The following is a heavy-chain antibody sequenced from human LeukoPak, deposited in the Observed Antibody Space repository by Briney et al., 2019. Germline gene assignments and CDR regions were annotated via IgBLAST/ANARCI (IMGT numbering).Heavy chain of an antibody. V-gene: IGHV3-23*01. Sequence: GGSRSLSCAASAFILSSYAMGWVRPAPGKGLGWVSAIRGSGGSTYYADSVKGRFTISRDNSKNTLYLQMNSLRAEDTAVYYCAKDREDYYGSGSYDYWGQGTLVTVSS. CDR2: IRGSGGST. CDR1: AFILSSYA. J-gene: IGHJ4*02. CDR3: AKDREDYYGSGSYDY. D-gene: IGHD3-10*01.